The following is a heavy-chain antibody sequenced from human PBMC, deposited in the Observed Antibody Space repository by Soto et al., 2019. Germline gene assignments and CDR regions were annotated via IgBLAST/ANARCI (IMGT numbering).Heavy chain of an antibody. CDR2: ISAYNGNT. CDR3: ARDREYCSGGSCYSAYYDSSGYSAQYYYYGMDV. CDR1: GYTFTSYG. V-gene: IGHV1-18*01. J-gene: IGHJ6*02. D-gene: IGHD2-15*01. Sequence: ASVKVSCKASGYTFTSYGISWVRQAPGQGLEWMGWISAYNGNTNYAQKLQGRVTMTTDTSTSTAYMELRSLRSDDTAVYYCARDREYCSGGSCYSAYYDSSGYSAQYYYYGMDVWGQGTTVTVSS.